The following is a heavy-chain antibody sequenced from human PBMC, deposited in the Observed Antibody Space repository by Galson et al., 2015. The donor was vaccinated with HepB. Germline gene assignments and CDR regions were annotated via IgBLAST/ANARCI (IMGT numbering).Heavy chain of an antibody. Sequence: SVKVSCKASGYTFTSYAMHWVRQAPGQRLEWMGWINAGNGNTKYSQKFQGRVTITRDTSASTAYMELSSLRSEDTAVYYCARVGLAGQWELLADYWGQGTLVTVSS. CDR1: GYTFTSYA. CDR3: ARVGLAGQWELLADY. D-gene: IGHD1-26*01. J-gene: IGHJ4*02. CDR2: INAGNGNT. V-gene: IGHV1-3*01.